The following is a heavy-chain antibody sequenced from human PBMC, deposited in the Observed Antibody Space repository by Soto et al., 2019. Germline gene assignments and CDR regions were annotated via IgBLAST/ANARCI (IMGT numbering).Heavy chain of an antibody. V-gene: IGHV1-2*02. CDR1: GYTFTGYY. CDR3: ARYSSSSFYGMDV. CDR2: INPNSGGT. D-gene: IGHD6-13*01. Sequence: VASVKVSCKASGYTFTGYYMHWVRQAPGQGLEWMGWINPNSGGTNYAQKFQGRVTMTRDTSISTAYMELSRLRSDDTAVYYCARYSSSSFYGMDVWGQGTTVTVSS. J-gene: IGHJ6*02.